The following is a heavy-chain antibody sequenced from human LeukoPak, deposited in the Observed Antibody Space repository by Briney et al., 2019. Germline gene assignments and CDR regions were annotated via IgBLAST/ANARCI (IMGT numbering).Heavy chain of an antibody. Sequence: GGSLRLSCAVSGFNVTNNYITWVRQAPGKGLEWVSAISGSGGSTYYADSVKGRFTISRDNSKNTLYLQMNSLRAEDTAVYYCAKDHTDIVVVPAALGFDYWGQGTLVTVSS. CDR1: GFNVTNNY. CDR3: AKDHTDIVVVPAALGFDY. D-gene: IGHD2-2*01. J-gene: IGHJ4*02. CDR2: ISGSGGST. V-gene: IGHV3-23*01.